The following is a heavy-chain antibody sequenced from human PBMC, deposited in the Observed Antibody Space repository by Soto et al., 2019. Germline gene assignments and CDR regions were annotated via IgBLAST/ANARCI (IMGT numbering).Heavy chain of an antibody. CDR1: GVSISIHH. CDR2: IYYSGNP. J-gene: IGHJ3*01. Sequence: PSETLSLTCTVSGVSISIHHWSWVRQPPGKGLEWIGYIYYSGNPNYNPSLKSRVTMSLDTSKNQFSLKLNSVTAADTAVYYCARRDWNDAFDVWGQGTMVTVSS. V-gene: IGHV4-59*11. CDR3: ARRDWNDAFDV. D-gene: IGHD1-1*01.